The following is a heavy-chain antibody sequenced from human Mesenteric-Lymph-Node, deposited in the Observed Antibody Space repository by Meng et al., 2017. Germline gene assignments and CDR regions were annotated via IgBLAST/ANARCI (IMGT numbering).Heavy chain of an antibody. Sequence: SETLSLTCSVSGYSINRGFYWGWIRQPPGKGLEWIGNIYHTGDTSYNPSLKSRVTISVDTSKNQFSLKLTSVTAADPAVYYCARFQHYFDGGNGYAFFDNWGQGALVTVSS. CDR3: ARFQHYFDGGNGYAFFDN. CDR1: GYSINRGFY. D-gene: IGHD3-22*01. V-gene: IGHV4-38-2*02. CDR2: IYHTGDT. J-gene: IGHJ4*02.